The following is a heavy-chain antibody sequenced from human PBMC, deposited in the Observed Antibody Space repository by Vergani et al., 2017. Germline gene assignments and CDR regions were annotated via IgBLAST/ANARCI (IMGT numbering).Heavy chain of an antibody. CDR2: IYTSGST. Sequence: QVQLQESGPGLVKPSQTLSLTCTVSGGSISSGSYYWSWIRQPAGKGLEWIGRIYTSGSTNYNPSLKSRVTISVDTSKNQFSLKLSSVTAADTAVYYCARDQDSSSWYRIDIWGQGTMVTVSS. V-gene: IGHV4-61*02. J-gene: IGHJ3*02. CDR3: ARDQDSSSWYRIDI. CDR1: GGSISSGSYY. D-gene: IGHD6-13*01.